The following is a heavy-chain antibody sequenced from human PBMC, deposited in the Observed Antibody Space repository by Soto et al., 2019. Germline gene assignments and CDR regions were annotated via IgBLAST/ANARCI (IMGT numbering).Heavy chain of an antibody. V-gene: IGHV4-4*07. Sequence: VHLREPAPGLVKPSETLSLPSPSPGDPIVNSYWSGSPRPAGKGLESLGRLSASGRTNYSPSLQSRVTMSLDRSKNRFSLRLTSVSAADTAVYFCARGMGRYFDLWGRGTLVTVSS. J-gene: IGHJ2*01. D-gene: IGHD2-8*01. CDR1: GDPIVNSY. CDR2: LSASGRT. CDR3: ARGMGRYFDL.